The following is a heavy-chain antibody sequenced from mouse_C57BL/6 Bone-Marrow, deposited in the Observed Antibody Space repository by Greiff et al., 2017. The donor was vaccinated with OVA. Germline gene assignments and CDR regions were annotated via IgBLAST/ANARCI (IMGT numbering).Heavy chain of an antibody. CDR3: ARTGTVAMDY. CDR1: GYTFTDYY. V-gene: IGHV1-26*01. Sequence: VQLQQSGPELVKPGASVKISCKASGYTFTDYYMNWVKQSHGKSLEWIGDINPNNGGTSYNQKFKGKATLTVDKSSSTAYMALRSLTSEDSAVYYCARTGTVAMDYWGQGTSVTVSS. CDR2: INPNNGGT. D-gene: IGHD4-1*01. J-gene: IGHJ4*01.